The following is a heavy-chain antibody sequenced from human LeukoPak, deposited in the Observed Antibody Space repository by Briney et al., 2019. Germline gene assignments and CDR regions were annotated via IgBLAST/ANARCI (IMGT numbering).Heavy chain of an antibody. CDR3: ARQLMITFGGVIVIRYFDY. D-gene: IGHD3-16*02. CDR1: GGSISSSSYY. Sequence: NPSETLSLTCTVSGGSISSSSYYWGWIRQPPGKGLEWIGSIYYSGSTYYNPSLKSRVTISVDTSKNQFSLKLSSVTAADTAVYYCARQLMITFGGVIVIRYFDYWGQGTLVTVSS. V-gene: IGHV4-39*01. CDR2: IYYSGST. J-gene: IGHJ4*02.